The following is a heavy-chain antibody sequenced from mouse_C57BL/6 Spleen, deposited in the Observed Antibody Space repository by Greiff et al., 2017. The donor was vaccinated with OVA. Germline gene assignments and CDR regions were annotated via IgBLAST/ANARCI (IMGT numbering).Heavy chain of an antibody. V-gene: IGHV1-82*01. CDR2: IYPGDGDT. J-gene: IGHJ3*01. CDR1: GYAFSSSW. CDR3: AREEGFAY. Sequence: VKLMESGPELVKPGASVKISCTASGYAFSSSWMNWVKQRPGKGLEWIGRIYPGDGDTNYTGKFKGKATLTADNSSSTAYMQLSSLASEDAAVYFGAREEGFAYWGQGTLVTVSA.